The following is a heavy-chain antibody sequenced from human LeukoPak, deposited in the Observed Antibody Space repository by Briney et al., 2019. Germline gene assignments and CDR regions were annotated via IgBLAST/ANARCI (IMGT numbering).Heavy chain of an antibody. CDR3: GRGVARTNTIFDF. Sequence: SETLSLTCAVYGGSFSGYYWSWIRQPPGKGLEWIGEINHSGSTNYNPSLKSRVTISVDTSKNQFSLKLSSVTAADTAVYYCGRGVARTNTIFDFWGQGTLVTVSS. CDR2: INHSGST. CDR1: GGSFSGYY. D-gene: IGHD2-15*01. J-gene: IGHJ4*02. V-gene: IGHV4-34*01.